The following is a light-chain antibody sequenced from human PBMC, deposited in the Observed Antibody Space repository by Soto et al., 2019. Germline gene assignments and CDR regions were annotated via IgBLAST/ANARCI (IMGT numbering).Light chain of an antibody. CDR3: SSYTSSSTYG. J-gene: IGLJ1*01. V-gene: IGLV2-14*01. CDR2: EVT. Sequence: QSPLTQPASVSGSPGQSITISCTGTGSDVGGYDYVSWYQHHPGKAPKVMIYEVTNRPSGVSNRFSGSKSGNTASLTISGLLAEDEADYYCSSYTSSSTYGFGTGTKVTVL. CDR1: GSDVGGYDY.